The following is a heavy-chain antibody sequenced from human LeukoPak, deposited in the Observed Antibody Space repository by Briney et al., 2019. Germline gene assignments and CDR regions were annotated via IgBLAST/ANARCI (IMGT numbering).Heavy chain of an antibody. CDR3: ARDVDGLGIDY. D-gene: IGHD3/OR15-3a*01. CDR2: IFYSGGT. J-gene: IGHJ4*02. V-gene: IGHV4-59*01. Sequence: SETLSLTCTVAGVSISSSYWTWIRQPPGKGLEWIGYIFYSGGTNYNLSLKSRGTISVDTSRNQFSRQLTSVTAADTAIYSCARDVDGLGIDYWGQGALVTVSS. CDR1: GVSISSSY.